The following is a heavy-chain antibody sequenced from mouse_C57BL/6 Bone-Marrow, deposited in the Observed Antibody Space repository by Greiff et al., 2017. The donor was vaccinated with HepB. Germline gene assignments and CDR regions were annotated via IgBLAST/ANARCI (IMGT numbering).Heavy chain of an antibody. D-gene: IGHD1-1*01. CDR2: IHPSDSDT. CDR3: ARFTTVVAPYAMDY. Sequence: QVHVKQPGAELVKPGASVKVSCKASGYTFTSYWMHWVKQRPGQGLEWIGRIHPSDSDTNYNQKFKGKATLTVDKSSSTAYMQLSSLTSEDSAVYYCARFTTVVAPYAMDYWGQGTSVTVSS. J-gene: IGHJ4*01. V-gene: IGHV1-74*01. CDR1: GYTFTSYW.